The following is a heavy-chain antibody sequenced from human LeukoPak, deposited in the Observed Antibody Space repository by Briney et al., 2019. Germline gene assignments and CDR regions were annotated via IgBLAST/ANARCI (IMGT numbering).Heavy chain of an antibody. D-gene: IGHD3-22*01. CDR2: IYYSGST. CDR1: GGSISSGRYY. V-gene: IGHV4-61*01. Sequence: TSETLSLTCTVSGGSISSGRYYWSWIRQPPGKGLEWIGYIYYSGSTNYNPSLKSRVTISVDTSKNQFSLKLSSVTAADTAVYYCARDSTYYYDSSGEPEALPPLYYMDVWGKGTTVTVSS. J-gene: IGHJ6*03. CDR3: ARDSTYYYDSSGEPEALPPLYYMDV.